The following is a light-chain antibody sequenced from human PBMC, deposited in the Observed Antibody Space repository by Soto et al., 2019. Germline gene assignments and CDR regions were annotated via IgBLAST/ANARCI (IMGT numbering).Light chain of an antibody. CDR3: QQYHNWPPIT. Sequence: ERGRSDSGATRSISQGKRATISCRASCSLASDSAYSQQKPGQAPRLLIYAAATRATGVPAKLSGSGSGTEFTLTISSLQSEAFGVSYCQQYHNWPPITFAQGTRLEI. V-gene: IGKV3-15*01. CDR2: AAA. CDR1: CSLASD. J-gene: IGKJ5*01.